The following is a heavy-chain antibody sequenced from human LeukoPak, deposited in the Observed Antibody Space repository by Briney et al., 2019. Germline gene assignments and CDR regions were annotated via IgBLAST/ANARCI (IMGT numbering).Heavy chain of an antibody. CDR2: IYYSGST. J-gene: IGHJ3*02. CDR3: ARDSDSSGYWDAFDI. CDR1: GGSISSGSYY. D-gene: IGHD3-22*01. Sequence: PSETLSLTCTVSGGSISSGSYYWSWIRQPPGKGLEWIGYIYYSGSTNYNPSLKSRVTISVDTSKNQFSLKLSSVTAADTAVYYCARDSDSSGYWDAFDIWGQGTMVTVSS. V-gene: IGHV4-61*01.